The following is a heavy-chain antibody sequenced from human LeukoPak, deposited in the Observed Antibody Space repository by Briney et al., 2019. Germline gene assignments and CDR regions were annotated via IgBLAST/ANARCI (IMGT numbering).Heavy chain of an antibody. CDR3: ARDRASNWFDP. CDR2: IYSSGTT. V-gene: IGHV4-59*01. Sequence: SETLSLTCTVSGGSISSYYWSWIRQPPGKGLEWIGYIYSSGTTNCNPSLKSRVTISVDTSKNQFSLKLSSVTAADTAFYYCARDRASNWFDPWGQGTLVTVSS. J-gene: IGHJ5*02. CDR1: GGSISSYY. D-gene: IGHD3-10*01.